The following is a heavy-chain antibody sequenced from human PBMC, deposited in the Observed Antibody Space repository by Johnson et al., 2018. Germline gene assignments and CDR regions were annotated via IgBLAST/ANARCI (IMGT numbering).Heavy chain of an antibody. J-gene: IGHJ1*01. CDR1: GFTFNSYA. V-gene: IGHV3-23*01. Sequence: VQLWETGGGLVQPGGSLRLSCAASGFTFNSYAMIWVRQAPGKGLEWVSAITGTGGNTYYAESVRGRLTTARDDSKNTLYLQMSRLRAEDTAVYYCALLWGGNGWYAKHFRHWGQGTLVSVSS. CDR2: ITGTGGNT. D-gene: IGHD6-19*01. CDR3: ALLWGGNGWYAKHFRH.